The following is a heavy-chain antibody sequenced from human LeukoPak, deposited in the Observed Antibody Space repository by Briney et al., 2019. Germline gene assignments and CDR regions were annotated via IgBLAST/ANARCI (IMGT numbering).Heavy chain of an antibody. J-gene: IGHJ3*02. CDR2: ISSSGGGT. D-gene: IGHD3-22*01. CDR1: VFTFSTCS. Sequence: GGSLRLSCAASVFTFSTCSMNCVRQAPRKGLEWGSAISSSGGGTYYADSVKGRFTISRDNSKNTVYLQMNSVRVEDTAVYFCAKERGMIGGDFDTWGQGTMVTVSS. V-gene: IGHV3-23*01. CDR3: AKERGMIGGDFDT.